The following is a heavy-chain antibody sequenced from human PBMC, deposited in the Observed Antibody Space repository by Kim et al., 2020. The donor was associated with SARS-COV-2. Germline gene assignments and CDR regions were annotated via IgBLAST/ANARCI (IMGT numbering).Heavy chain of an antibody. Sequence: SETLSLTCTISSDSITSYQWTWIRQPAGKGLEWLGRISAGGRADYYPSLRSRLSLSLDTSKNQLSLRLTSVTAAATAVYYCTRQSTYNPADPLYYDDYWG. D-gene: IGHD3-3*01. J-gene: IGHJ4*01. CDR1: SDSITSYQ. CDR2: ISAGGRA. CDR3: TRQSTYNPADPLYYDDY. V-gene: IGHV4-4*07.